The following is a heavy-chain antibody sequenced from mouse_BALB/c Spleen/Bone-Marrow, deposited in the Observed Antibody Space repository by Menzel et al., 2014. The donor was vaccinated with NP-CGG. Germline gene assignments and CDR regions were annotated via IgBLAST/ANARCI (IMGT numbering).Heavy chain of an antibody. J-gene: IGHJ2*01. CDR3: ARSRLRGYYFDY. V-gene: IGHV5-17*02. CDR1: GFTFSSFG. CDR2: ISSGSGTI. Sequence: EVQLQQSGGGLVQPGGSRKLSCAASGFTFSSFGMHWVRQAPEKGLEWVAYISSGSGTIYYADTLKGRFTISRDNPKNALFLQMTSLRSEDTAMYYCARSRLRGYYFDYWGQGTTLTVSS. D-gene: IGHD3-2*02.